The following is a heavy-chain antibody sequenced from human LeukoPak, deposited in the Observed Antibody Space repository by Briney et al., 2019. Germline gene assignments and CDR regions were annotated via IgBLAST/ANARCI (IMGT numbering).Heavy chain of an antibody. Sequence: GASVKVSCKASGYTFTSYAMHWVRQAPGQRLEWMGWINAGNGNTKYSQKFQGRVTITRDTSASTAYMELSSLRSEDTAVYYCARDGLTPLLIGAAGTELDYWGQGTLVTVSS. V-gene: IGHV1-3*01. J-gene: IGHJ4*02. CDR3: ARDGLTPLLIGAAGTELDY. D-gene: IGHD6-13*01. CDR1: GYTFTSYA. CDR2: INAGNGNT.